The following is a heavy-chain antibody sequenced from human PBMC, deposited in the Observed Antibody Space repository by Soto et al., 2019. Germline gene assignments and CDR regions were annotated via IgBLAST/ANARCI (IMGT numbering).Heavy chain of an antibody. D-gene: IGHD6-19*01. CDR1: GGSISSSSYY. J-gene: IGHJ4*02. Sequence: PSETLSLTCTVSGGSISSSSYYWGWIRQPPGKGLEWIGSIYYSGSTYYNPSLKSRVTISVDTSKNQFSLKLSSVTAADTAVYYCARRHPGIAVAGTYGTPHFDYWGQGTLVTVSS. CDR3: ARRHPGIAVAGTYGTPHFDY. CDR2: IYYSGST. V-gene: IGHV4-39*01.